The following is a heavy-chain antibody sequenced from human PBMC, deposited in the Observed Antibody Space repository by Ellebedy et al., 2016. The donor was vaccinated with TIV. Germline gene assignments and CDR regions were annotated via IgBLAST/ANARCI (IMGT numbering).Heavy chain of an antibody. CDR1: GFTFSGYA. D-gene: IGHD3-22*01. Sequence: GESLKISCAASGFTFSGYAMTWVRQAPGKGLEWVSAISGSGGSTYYADSVKGRFTISRDNSKNTLYRQMNSLRVEYTALYYCAKSYYYETSGYPRGPDYWGQGTLVTVSS. V-gene: IGHV3-23*01. J-gene: IGHJ4*02. CDR3: AKSYYYETSGYPRGPDY. CDR2: ISGSGGST.